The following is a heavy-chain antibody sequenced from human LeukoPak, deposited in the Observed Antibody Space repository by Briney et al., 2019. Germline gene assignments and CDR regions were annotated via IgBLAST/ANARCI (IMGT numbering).Heavy chain of an antibody. CDR2: IYYTGGT. Sequence: SQTLSLTCTVSGDSITSGSYYWAWIRQHPEKGREWIGYIYYTGGTHYNPSRKSRLTISVDTSENHFSLKMRSVTAADTAIYYCARAPGAFDIWGQGTMVTVSS. CDR3: ARAPGAFDI. V-gene: IGHV4-31*03. J-gene: IGHJ3*02. CDR1: GDSITSGSYY.